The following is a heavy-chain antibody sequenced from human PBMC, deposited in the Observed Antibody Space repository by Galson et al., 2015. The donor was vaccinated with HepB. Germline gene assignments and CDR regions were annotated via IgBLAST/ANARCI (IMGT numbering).Heavy chain of an antibody. CDR3: ARGRRIAVAGGVGATPLAGMDV. V-gene: IGHV3-30-3*01. D-gene: IGHD6-19*01. CDR1: GFTFSSYA. J-gene: IGHJ6*02. Sequence: SLRLSCAASGFTFSSYAMHWVRQAPGKGLEWVAVISYDGSNKYYADSVKGRFTISRDNSKNTLYLQMNSLRAEDTAVYYCARGRRIAVAGGVGATPLAGMDVWGQGTTVTVSS. CDR2: ISYDGSNK.